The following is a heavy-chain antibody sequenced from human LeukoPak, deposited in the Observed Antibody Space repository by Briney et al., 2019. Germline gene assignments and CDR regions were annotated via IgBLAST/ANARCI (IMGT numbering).Heavy chain of an antibody. CDR3: AKGHYRQQQDYFDY. CDR2: INTDGSSI. J-gene: IGHJ4*02. Sequence: GGSLRLSCAASGFTFSSYWMHWVRQAPGKGLVWVSRINTDGSSISYADSVKGRFTISRDNAKNTLYLQMNSLRAEDTAVYYCAKGHYRQQQDYFDYWGQGTLVTVSS. V-gene: IGHV3-74*01. D-gene: IGHD4-11*01. CDR1: GFTFSSYW.